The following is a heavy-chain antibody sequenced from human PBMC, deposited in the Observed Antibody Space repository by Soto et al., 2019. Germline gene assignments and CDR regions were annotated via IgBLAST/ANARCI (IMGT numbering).Heavy chain of an antibody. V-gene: IGHV3-21*01. Sequence: EVQLVESGGGLVKPGGSLRLSCTFTFSSYSLNWVRQAPGKGLEWVSSITSGSAYIKYADSVKGRFTVSRDNANNLLYLQMRSLTLDDSAVYYCTRDEGGSYDNWFTPWGQGTLVTVSS. CDR1: TFSSYS. D-gene: IGHD1-26*01. J-gene: IGHJ5*02. CDR3: TRDEGGSYDNWFTP. CDR2: ITSGSAYI.